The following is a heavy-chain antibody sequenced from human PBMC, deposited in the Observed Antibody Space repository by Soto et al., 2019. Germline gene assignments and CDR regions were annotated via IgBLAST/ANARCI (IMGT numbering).Heavy chain of an antibody. Sequence: QITLKESGPTLVKPTQTLTLTCTFSGFSLSTSGVGVGWIRQPPGKALEWLALIYWDDDKRYSPSLKRGVTITMDTAKTQVVLTMTNMVPVDTATYYCAHRLRHDYIDYWGRGTLVTVSS. CDR3: AHRLRHDYIDY. CDR1: GFSLSTSGVG. V-gene: IGHV2-5*02. CDR2: IYWDDDK. J-gene: IGHJ4*02.